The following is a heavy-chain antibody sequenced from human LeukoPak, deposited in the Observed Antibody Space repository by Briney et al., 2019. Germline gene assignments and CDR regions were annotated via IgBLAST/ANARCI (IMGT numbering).Heavy chain of an antibody. J-gene: IGHJ5*02. CDR1: GGSISTTSYF. CDR3: ARVYSSTHNWFDT. Sequence: PSETLSLTCTVSGGSISTTSYFWAWIHQPPGEGLEWIGSIYYSGTTYFNSSLKSRVTISVERSKNHFSLKLSSVTVADTALYYCARVYSSTHNWFDTWGQGIQVTVSS. V-gene: IGHV4-39*07. CDR2: IYYSGTT. D-gene: IGHD6-19*01.